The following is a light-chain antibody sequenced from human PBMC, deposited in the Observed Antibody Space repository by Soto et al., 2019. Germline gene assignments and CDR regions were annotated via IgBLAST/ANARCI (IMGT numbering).Light chain of an antibody. J-gene: IGLJ3*02. CDR2: AVS. V-gene: IGLV2-14*01. CDR1: SSDIGRYNY. Sequence: QSVLTQPASVSGSAGQSITISCTGTSSDIGRYNYVSWYQQHPGQAPKLMIYAVSNRPSGISNRFSASKSGNTASLTISGLQPEDEADYYCTSYTSVTTWVFGGGTQLTVL. CDR3: TSYTSVTTWV.